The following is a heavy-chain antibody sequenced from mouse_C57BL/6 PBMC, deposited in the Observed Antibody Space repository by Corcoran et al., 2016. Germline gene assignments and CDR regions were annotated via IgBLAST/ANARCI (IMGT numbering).Heavy chain of an antibody. J-gene: IGHJ2*01. V-gene: IGHV1-66*01. D-gene: IGHD2-2*01. CDR2: IYPGSGNT. CDR1: GYSFTSYY. CDR3: AGLRFHYFDY. Sequence: QVQLQQSGPELVKPGASVEIPCKASGYSFTSYYIHWVKQRPGQGLEWMGWIYPGSGNTKYNEKFKGKATLTADTSSSTAYMQLSSLTSEDSAVYSFAGLRFHYFDYWGQGTTPTPSS.